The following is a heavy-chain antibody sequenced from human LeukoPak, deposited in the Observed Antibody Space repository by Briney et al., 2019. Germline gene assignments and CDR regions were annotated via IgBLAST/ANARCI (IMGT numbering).Heavy chain of an antibody. CDR1: GFTFSTYE. Sequence: PGGSLRLSCAASGFTFSTYEMNWVRQAREKGLEWVSWTSSSGTTKYYADSVKGRFTISRDNAKNSLYLQMNSLRAEDTAVYYCAREGTSNGFDIWGQGIMVTVSS. CDR2: TSSSGTTK. V-gene: IGHV3-48*03. D-gene: IGHD1-1*01. CDR3: AREGTSNGFDI. J-gene: IGHJ3*02.